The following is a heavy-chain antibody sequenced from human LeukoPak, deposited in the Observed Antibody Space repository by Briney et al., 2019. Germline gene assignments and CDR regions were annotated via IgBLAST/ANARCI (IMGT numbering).Heavy chain of an antibody. CDR3: ARGDYGGKTWSWYFDL. Sequence: PSETLSLTCAVYGGSFSGYYWSWIRQPPGKGLEWIGEINHSGSTNYNPSLKSRVTISVDTSKNQFSLKLSSVTAADTAVYYCARGDYGGKTWSWYFDLWGRGTLVTVSS. V-gene: IGHV4-34*01. CDR1: GGSFSGYY. CDR2: INHSGST. J-gene: IGHJ2*01. D-gene: IGHD4-23*01.